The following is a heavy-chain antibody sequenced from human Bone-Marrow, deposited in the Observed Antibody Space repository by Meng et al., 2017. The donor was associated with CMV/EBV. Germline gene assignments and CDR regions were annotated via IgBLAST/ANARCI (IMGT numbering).Heavy chain of an antibody. J-gene: IGHJ6*02. CDR2: IKSKTDGGTT. D-gene: IGHD3-3*01. V-gene: IGHV3-15*01. CDR3: TTYYDFWSDPNYYYGIDV. CDR1: GFTFSNAW. Sequence: GESLKISCAASGFTFSNAWMSWVRQAPGKGLEWVGRIKSKTDGGTTDYAAPVKGSFTISRDDSKNTLYLQMNSLKNEETAVYYCTTYYDFWSDPNYYYGIDVWGQGTTVTVSS.